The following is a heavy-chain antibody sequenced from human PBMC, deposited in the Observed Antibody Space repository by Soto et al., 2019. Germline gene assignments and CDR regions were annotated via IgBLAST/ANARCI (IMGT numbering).Heavy chain of an antibody. V-gene: IGHV3-9*01. CDR1: GFTFDDYA. Sequence: EVQLVESGGGVVQPGRSLRLSCAASGFTFDDYAMHWVRQAPGKGLEWVSGISWNSGSIGYADSVKGRFTISRDNAKNSMDLQMNSRRAEDTALYYYAKDLAPSVGAHWNYYYGMDVWGQGTTVTVSS. CDR2: ISWNSGSI. J-gene: IGHJ6*02. D-gene: IGHD1-26*01. CDR3: AKDLAPSVGAHWNYYYGMDV.